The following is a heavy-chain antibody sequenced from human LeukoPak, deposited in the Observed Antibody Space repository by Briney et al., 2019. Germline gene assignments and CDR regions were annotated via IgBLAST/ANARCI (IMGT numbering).Heavy chain of an antibody. CDR3: ASMSSNWWGDYVLYYFDY. V-gene: IGHV1-69*13. D-gene: IGHD4-17*01. Sequence: GASVKVSCKASGGTFTSYAISWVRQAPGQGLEWMGGIIPIFGTSNYAQKFQGRVTITADESTSTAYMELSSLRSEDTAVYYCASMSSNWWGDYVLYYFDYWGQGALVTVSS. CDR1: GGTFTSYA. J-gene: IGHJ4*02. CDR2: IIPIFGTS.